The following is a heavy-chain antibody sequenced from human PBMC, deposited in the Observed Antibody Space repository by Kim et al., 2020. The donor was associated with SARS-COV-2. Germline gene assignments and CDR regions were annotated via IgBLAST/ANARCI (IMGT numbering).Heavy chain of an antibody. V-gene: IGHV3-53*01. Sequence: YADSVKGRFTISRGNSENTRYHQRNSVRADDKAVYYCAREDSSGYCNWFDPWGQGTLVTVSS. J-gene: IGHJ5*02. CDR3: AREDSSGYCNWFDP. D-gene: IGHD3-22*01.